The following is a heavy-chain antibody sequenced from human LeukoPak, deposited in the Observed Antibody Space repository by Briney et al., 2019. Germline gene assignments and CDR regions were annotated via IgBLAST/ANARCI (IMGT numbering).Heavy chain of an antibody. CDR2: ISAFNGNT. Sequence: ASVKVSCKASGYTFTSYGISWGRQAPGQGLEWIGWISAFNGNTNYAQKLQGRVTMTTDTSTSTAYMELRSLRSDDTAVYYCARDTRRRIVVVPAADDTFDIWGQGTMVTVSS. J-gene: IGHJ3*02. D-gene: IGHD2-2*01. CDR1: GYTFTSYG. V-gene: IGHV1-18*01. CDR3: ARDTRRRIVVVPAADDTFDI.